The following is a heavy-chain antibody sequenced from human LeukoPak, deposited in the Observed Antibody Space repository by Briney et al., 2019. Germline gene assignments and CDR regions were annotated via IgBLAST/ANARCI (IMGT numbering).Heavy chain of an antibody. J-gene: IGHJ4*02. Sequence: GRSLRLSCAASGFTFDDYAMHWVRQAPGKGLEWVSGISWSSSTIYYADSVKGRFTISRDNAKNSLYLQMNSLRAEDTAVYYCARWDYYGSGSYPPVSWGQGTLVTVSS. CDR1: GFTFDDYA. CDR2: ISWSSSTI. V-gene: IGHV3-9*01. CDR3: ARWDYYGSGSYPPVS. D-gene: IGHD3-10*01.